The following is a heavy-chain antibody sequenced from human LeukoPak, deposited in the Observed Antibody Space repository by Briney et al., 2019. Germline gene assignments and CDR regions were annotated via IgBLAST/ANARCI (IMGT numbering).Heavy chain of an antibody. Sequence: PSETLSLTCTVSGGSISSSSYYWGWIRQPPGKGLEWIGSIYYSGSTYYNPSLKSRVTISVDTSKNQFSLKLSSVTAADTAVYYCARGARDSLDYYFDYWGQGTLVTVSS. CDR3: ARGARDSLDYYFDY. J-gene: IGHJ4*02. CDR2: IYYSGST. D-gene: IGHD3/OR15-3a*01. CDR1: GGSISSSSYY. V-gene: IGHV4-39*07.